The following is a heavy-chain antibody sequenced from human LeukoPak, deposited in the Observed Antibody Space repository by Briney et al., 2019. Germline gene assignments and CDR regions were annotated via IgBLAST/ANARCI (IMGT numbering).Heavy chain of an antibody. V-gene: IGHV3-23*01. J-gene: IGHJ4*02. CDR1: GFTFSSYA. Sequence: GGSLRLSCAASGFTFSSYALSWVRQAPGKGLEWVSAISGSGGSTYYADSVKGRFTISRDNSKNTLYLQMNSLRAEDTAVYYCAKLKQRLVRTNYFDYWAREPWSPSPQ. D-gene: IGHD6-13*01. CDR3: AKLKQRLVRTNYFDY. CDR2: ISGSGGST.